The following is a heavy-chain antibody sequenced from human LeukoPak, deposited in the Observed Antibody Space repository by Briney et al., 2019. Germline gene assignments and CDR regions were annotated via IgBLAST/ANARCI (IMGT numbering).Heavy chain of an antibody. J-gene: IGHJ3*02. V-gene: IGHV4-59*01. Sequence: SETLSLTCTVSGGSISSYYWSWIRQPPGKGLEWIGYIYYSGSTNYNPSLKSRVTISVDTSKNQFPLKLSSVTAADTAVYYCARVVDTNAFDIWGQGTMVTVSS. D-gene: IGHD5-18*01. CDR3: ARVVDTNAFDI. CDR1: GGSISSYY. CDR2: IYYSGST.